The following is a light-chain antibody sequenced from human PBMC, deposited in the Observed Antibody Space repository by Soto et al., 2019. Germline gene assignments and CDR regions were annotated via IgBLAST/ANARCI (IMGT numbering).Light chain of an antibody. Sequence: QSALTQPASVSGSPGQSITISCTGTSSDVGGYNYVSWYQQHPGKAPKLLIYDISNRPSGVSDRFSGSKSGNTASLSITGLQAEEEADYYCRSYTRSSTLVFGGGTKLTVL. CDR3: RSYTRSSTLV. CDR1: SSDVGGYNY. J-gene: IGLJ2*01. CDR2: DIS. V-gene: IGLV2-14*03.